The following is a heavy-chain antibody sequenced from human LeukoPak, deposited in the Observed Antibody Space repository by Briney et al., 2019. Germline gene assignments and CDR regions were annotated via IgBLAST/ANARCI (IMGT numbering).Heavy chain of an antibody. CDR1: GGSISSGGYS. Sequence: PSETLSLTCAVSGGSISSGGYSWSWIRQPPGKGLEWIGYIYHSGSTYYNPSLKSRVTISVDRSKNQFSLKLSSVTAADTAVYYCAGGDYGSGSYVVDYWGQGTLVTVSS. V-gene: IGHV4-30-2*01. J-gene: IGHJ4*02. D-gene: IGHD3-10*01. CDR3: AGGDYGSGSYVVDY. CDR2: IYHSGST.